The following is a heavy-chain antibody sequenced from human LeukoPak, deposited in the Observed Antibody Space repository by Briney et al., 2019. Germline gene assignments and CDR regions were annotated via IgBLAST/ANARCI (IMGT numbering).Heavy chain of an antibody. D-gene: IGHD2-8*02. J-gene: IGHJ4*02. CDR1: GFTFSYYW. CDR3: ARAPYSTGRGYYFDY. CDR2: INHDGSST. V-gene: IGHV3-74*01. Sequence: GGSLRLSCAASGFTFSYYWMHWVRQAPGKGLVWVSRINHDGSSTTYTDSVKGRFTISRDNAKNTLYLQMNSLRAEDTAVYYCARAPYSTGRGYYFDYWGQGTLVTVSS.